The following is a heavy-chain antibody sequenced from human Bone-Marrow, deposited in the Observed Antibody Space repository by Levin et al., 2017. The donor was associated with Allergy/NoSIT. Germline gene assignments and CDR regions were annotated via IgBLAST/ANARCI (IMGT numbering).Heavy chain of an antibody. CDR1: GFIFSSYA. J-gene: IGHJ4*02. Sequence: SCAASGFIFSSYAMHWVRQAPGKGLEWVAVISYDGSNKYYADSVKGRFTISRDNSKNTLYLQMNSLRAEDTAVYYCAALGDCSGGSCYSGDYFDYWGQGTLVTVSS. V-gene: IGHV3-30-3*01. D-gene: IGHD2-15*01. CDR3: AALGDCSGGSCYSGDYFDY. CDR2: ISYDGSNK.